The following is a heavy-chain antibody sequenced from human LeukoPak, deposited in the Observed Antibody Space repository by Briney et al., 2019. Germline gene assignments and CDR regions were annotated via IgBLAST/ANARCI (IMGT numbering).Heavy chain of an antibody. V-gene: IGHV4-59*01. CDR1: GGSISSYY. D-gene: IGHD3-10*01. CDR3: ASNSPGFGELEY. J-gene: IGHJ4*02. Sequence: SETLSLTCNVSGGSISSYYWSWIRQPPGKGLEWIGYIYYSGNTNYNPSLKSRVTISVDTSKNQFSLKLSSVTAADTAVYYCASNSPGFGELEYWGQGTLVTVSS. CDR2: IYYSGNT.